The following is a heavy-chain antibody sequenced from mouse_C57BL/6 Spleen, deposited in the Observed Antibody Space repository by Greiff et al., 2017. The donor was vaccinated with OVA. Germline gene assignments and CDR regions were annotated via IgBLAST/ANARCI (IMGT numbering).Heavy chain of an antibody. CDR3: TRDLLLLRRYAMDY. CDR1: GFTFSSYA. Sequence: EVMLVESGEGLVKPGGSLKLSCAASGFTFSSYAMSWVRQTPEKRLEWVAYISSGGDYIYYADTVKGRFTISRDNARNTLYLQMSSLKSEDTAMYYCTRDLLLLRRYAMDYWGQGTSVTVSS. CDR2: ISSGGDYI. J-gene: IGHJ4*01. D-gene: IGHD2-4*01. V-gene: IGHV5-9-1*02.